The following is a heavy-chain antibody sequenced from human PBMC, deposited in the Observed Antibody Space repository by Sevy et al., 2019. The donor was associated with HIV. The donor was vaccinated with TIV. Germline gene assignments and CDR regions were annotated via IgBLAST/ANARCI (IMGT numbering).Heavy chain of an antibody. V-gene: IGHV3-30*18. D-gene: IGHD4-17*01. CDR2: ISKDGSNK. CDR3: AKSMDTVTTLDY. Sequence: GGSLRLSCAASRFAFSLYGMHWVSQAPGKGLEWVALISKDGSNKYYADSVKGRFTVSRDNSNNTLYLQLDSLGPEDTAMYYCAKSMDTVTTLDYWGPGTLVTVSS. J-gene: IGHJ4*02. CDR1: RFAFSLYG.